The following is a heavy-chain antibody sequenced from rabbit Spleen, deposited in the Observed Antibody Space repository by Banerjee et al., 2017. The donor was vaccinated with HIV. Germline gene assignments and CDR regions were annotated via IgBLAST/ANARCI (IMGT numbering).Heavy chain of an antibody. CDR2: IDSGSSGDT. J-gene: IGHJ4*01. CDR3: ARETSSGWGIVSFYFSL. V-gene: IGHV1S45*01. CDR1: GFSLRSRVY. D-gene: IGHD4-1*01. Sequence: QEQLKESGEGLVQLGASMKLTGKASGFSLRSRVYVCWVRQAPGKGLEWIACIDSGSSGDTYYASWAKGRFTISKTSSTTVTLQMTSLTAADTATYFCARETSSGWGIVSFYFSLWGQGTLVTVS.